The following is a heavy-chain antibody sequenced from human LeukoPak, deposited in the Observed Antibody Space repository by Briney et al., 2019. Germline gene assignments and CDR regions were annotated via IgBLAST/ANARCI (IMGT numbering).Heavy chain of an antibody. V-gene: IGHV1-2*02. Sequence: ASVKVSCKASGYTYTGYYIHWVRQAPGQGLEWMGWINPNSGGTNYAQKFQGRLTMTRDTPISTAYMALSSLRFDDTAVYYCASQYCDNTKCHYYVDVWGKGTTVTVSS. D-gene: IGHD2-21*01. CDR3: ASQYCDNTKCHYYVDV. CDR2: INPNSGGT. CDR1: GYTYTGYY. J-gene: IGHJ6*03.